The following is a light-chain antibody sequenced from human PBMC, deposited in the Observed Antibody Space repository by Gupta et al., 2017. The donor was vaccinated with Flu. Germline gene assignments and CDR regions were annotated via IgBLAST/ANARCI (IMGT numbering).Light chain of an antibody. CDR2: GAS. J-gene: IGKJ3*01. V-gene: IGKV3-20*01. CDR3: TQYGNSPLFT. Sequence: TLSSSPGERATLACRASQSINRRSSAWSQHNPCQAPMLLTPGASTRATGLPDRLSGSAFGIDFTLIISRREQEDIAVHYITQYGNSPLFTFGHGTKVEIK. CDR1: QSINRRS.